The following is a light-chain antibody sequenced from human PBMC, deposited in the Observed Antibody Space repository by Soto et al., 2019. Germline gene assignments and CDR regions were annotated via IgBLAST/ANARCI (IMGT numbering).Light chain of an antibody. CDR3: QQYGSSPRGFT. CDR2: GAS. V-gene: IGKV3-20*01. CDR1: QSVSSSY. J-gene: IGKJ3*01. Sequence: EIVLTQSPGTLSLSPGERVTLSCRASQSVSSSYLAWYQQKPGQAPRLLIYGASSRATGIPDRFSGSGCGTDFTLTISILEPEDFAVYYCQQYGSSPRGFTFGHGTKVDIK.